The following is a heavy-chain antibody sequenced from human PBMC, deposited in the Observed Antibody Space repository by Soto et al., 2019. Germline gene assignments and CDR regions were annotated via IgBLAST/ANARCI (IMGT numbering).Heavy chain of an antibody. CDR2: IYYSGST. J-gene: IGHJ4*02. CDR1: GGSISSYY. Sequence: SETLSLTCTVSGGSISSYYWSWIRQPPGKGLEWIGYIYYSGSTNYNPSLKSRVTISVDTSKNQFSLKLSSVTAADTAVYYCASGGLTGDLYDYWGQGTLVTVSS. D-gene: IGHD7-27*01. CDR3: ASGGLTGDLYDY. V-gene: IGHV4-59*08.